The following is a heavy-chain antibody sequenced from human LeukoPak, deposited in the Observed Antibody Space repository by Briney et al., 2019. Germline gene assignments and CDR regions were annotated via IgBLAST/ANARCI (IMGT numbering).Heavy chain of an antibody. Sequence: ASVKVSCKASGYTFIAYHMHWVRQAPGQGLEWMGIISPSGGSTTYAQKFQGRVTMTGDTSTSTVYMELNSLRAEDTAAYYCAKSGWFNQRNFDAFDIWGQGTMVTVSS. CDR2: ISPSGGST. CDR3: AKSGWFNQRNFDAFDI. V-gene: IGHV1-46*01. J-gene: IGHJ3*02. D-gene: IGHD6-19*01. CDR1: GYTFIAYH.